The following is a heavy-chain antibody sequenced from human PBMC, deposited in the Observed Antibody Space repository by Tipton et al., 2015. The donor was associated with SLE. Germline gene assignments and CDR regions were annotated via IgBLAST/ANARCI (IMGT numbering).Heavy chain of an antibody. CDR3: ASVIGEEVGASPFDY. Sequence: TLSLTCAVYGGSFSGYYWSWIRQPPGKGLEWIGYIYYSGSTNYNPSLKSRVTISVDTSKNQFSLKLSSVTAADTAVYYCASVIGEEVGASPFDYWGQGTLVTVSS. CDR1: GGSFSGYY. V-gene: IGHV4-59*12. D-gene: IGHD1-26*01. CDR2: IYYSGST. J-gene: IGHJ4*02.